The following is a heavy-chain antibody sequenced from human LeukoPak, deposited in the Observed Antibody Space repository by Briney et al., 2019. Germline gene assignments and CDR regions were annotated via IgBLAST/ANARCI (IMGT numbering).Heavy chain of an antibody. D-gene: IGHD3-10*01. CDR1: GYSFTSYW. CDR2: IYPDDSDS. J-gene: IGHJ3*02. CDR3: ARRYYYGSGNAFDI. V-gene: IGHV5-51*01. Sequence: GESLKISCKGSGYSFTSYWIVWVRQMPGKGLEWMGIIYPDDSDSRYSPSFEGQVTFSADKSISTAYLLWSTLKASDTALYYCARRYYYGSGNAFDIWGQGTAVTVSS.